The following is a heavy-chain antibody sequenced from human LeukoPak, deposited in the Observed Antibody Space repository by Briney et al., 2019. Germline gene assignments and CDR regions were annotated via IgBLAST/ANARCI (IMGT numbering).Heavy chain of an antibody. D-gene: IGHD1-26*01. CDR2: ISGSGSGT. CDR1: GFTFSTYA. V-gene: IGHV3-23*01. J-gene: IGHJ4*02. Sequence: PGGSLRLSCAASGFTFSTYAMSWVRQPPGKGLEWVSAISGSGSGTYYADSVKGRFTISRDNSKNTLYLQMNSLRAEDTALYYCAKDGSGSYYHGDFDYWGQGTLVTVSS. CDR3: AKDGSGSYYHGDFDY.